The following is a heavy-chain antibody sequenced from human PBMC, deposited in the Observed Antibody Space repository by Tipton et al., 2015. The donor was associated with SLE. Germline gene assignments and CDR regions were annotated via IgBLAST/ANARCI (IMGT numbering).Heavy chain of an antibody. V-gene: IGHV3-66*02. CDR1: GFTVSSNY. J-gene: IGHJ4*02. Sequence: GSLRLSCAASGFTVSSNYMSWVRQAPGKGLEWVSVIYSGGSTYYADSVKGRFTISRDNSKNTLYLQMNSLRAEDTAVYYCARARGRDGYNFLDYWGQGTLVTVSS. CDR2: IYSGGST. CDR3: ARARGRDGYNFLDY. D-gene: IGHD5-24*01.